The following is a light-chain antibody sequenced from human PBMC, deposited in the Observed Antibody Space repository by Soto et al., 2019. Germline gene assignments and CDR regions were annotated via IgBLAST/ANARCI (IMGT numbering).Light chain of an antibody. CDR3: QQYGSSPPWT. Sequence: EIVLTQSPGTLSLSPGERATLSCRASQSVSSSYLAWYQQKPGQAPRLLIYGASSRATGIPDRFRGSGSGTDFTLTISRLEPEDFAVYYFQQYGSSPPWTFGQGTKVEIK. V-gene: IGKV3-20*01. J-gene: IGKJ1*01. CDR2: GAS. CDR1: QSVSSSY.